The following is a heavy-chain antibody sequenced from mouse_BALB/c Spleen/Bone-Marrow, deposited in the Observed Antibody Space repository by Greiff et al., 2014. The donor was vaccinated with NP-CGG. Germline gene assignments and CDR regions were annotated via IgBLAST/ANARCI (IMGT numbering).Heavy chain of an antibody. CDR1: GFTFSSYG. D-gene: IGHD1-1*01. CDR3: ARDHYGSSDY. Sequence: EVQLVESGGGLVQPGGSLKLSCAASGFTFSSYGMSWVRQTPDKRLELVATINSNGGSTYYPDSVKGRFTISRDNAKNTLYLQMSSLKSEDTAMYYCARDHYGSSDYWGQGTTLTVSS. V-gene: IGHV5-6-3*01. J-gene: IGHJ2*01. CDR2: INSNGGST.